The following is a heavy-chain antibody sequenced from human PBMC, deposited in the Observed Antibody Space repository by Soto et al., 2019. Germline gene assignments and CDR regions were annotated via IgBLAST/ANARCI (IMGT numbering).Heavy chain of an antibody. CDR2: INGDGSAT. J-gene: IGHJ5*02. CDR3: VRSDWFDP. V-gene: IGHV3-74*01. CDR1: GFAFSHYW. Sequence: PGVSLRLSCTASGFAFSHYWMHWVRQAPGKGLMWVSRINGDGSATTYADSVKGRFTISRDNAKNTLYLQMNSLRAEDTAVYYCVRSDWFDPWGQGTLVTVSS.